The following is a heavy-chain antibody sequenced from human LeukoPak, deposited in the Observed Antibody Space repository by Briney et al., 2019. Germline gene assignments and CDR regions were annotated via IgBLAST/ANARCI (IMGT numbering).Heavy chain of an antibody. V-gene: IGHV3-11*06. Sequence: GGSLRLSCAASGFTFSDYYMDWIRQTPGKGLEWVSYISGSSSDTNYADSARGRFTLSRDNAKNSLYLQMNSLRAEDTAVYYCASVRGGYWGQGTLVTVSS. J-gene: IGHJ4*02. CDR1: GFTFSDYY. CDR2: ISGSSSDT. CDR3: ASVRGGY. D-gene: IGHD3-10*02.